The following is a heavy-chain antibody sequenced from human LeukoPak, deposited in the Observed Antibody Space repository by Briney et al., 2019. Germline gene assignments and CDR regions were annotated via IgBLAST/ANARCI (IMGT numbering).Heavy chain of an antibody. J-gene: IGHJ6*02. V-gene: IGHV1-58*02. Sequence: SVKVSCKASGFTFTSSAMQWVRQARGQRLEWIGWTVVGSGNTNYAQKFQARVTITRDMSTSTAYMELSSLRSEDTAVYYCAAASLDYYYGMDVWGQGTTVTVSS. CDR2: TVVGSGNT. CDR1: GFTFTSSA. CDR3: AAASLDYYYGMDV.